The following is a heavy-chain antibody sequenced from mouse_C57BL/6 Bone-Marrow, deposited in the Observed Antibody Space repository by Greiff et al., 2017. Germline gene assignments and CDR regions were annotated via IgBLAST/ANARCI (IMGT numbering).Heavy chain of an antibody. CDR3: ARCGWAYYAMDY. V-gene: IGHV1-54*01. J-gene: IGHJ4*01. CDR1: GYAFTNYL. Sequence: VKLMESGAELVRPGTSVKVSCKASGYAFTNYLIEWVKQRPGQGLEWIGVINPGSGGTNYNEKFKGKATLTADKSSSTAYMQLSSLTSEDSAVYFCARCGWAYYAMDYWGQGTSVTVSS. D-gene: IGHD1-2*01. CDR2: INPGSGGT.